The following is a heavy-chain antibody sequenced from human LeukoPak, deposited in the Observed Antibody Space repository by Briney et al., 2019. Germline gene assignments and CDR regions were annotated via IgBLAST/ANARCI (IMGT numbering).Heavy chain of an antibody. CDR3: ARDRSDYYDSSGYYPLDY. CDR1: GYTFTGYY. Sequence: ASVKVSCKASGYTFTGYYIHWVRQAPGQGLEWMGRINPSSGGTNYAQKFQGTVTMTRDTSISTAYMELSSLRSEDTAVYYCARDRSDYYDSSGYYPLDYWGQGTLVTVSS. CDR2: INPSSGGT. D-gene: IGHD3-22*01. J-gene: IGHJ4*02. V-gene: IGHV1-2*06.